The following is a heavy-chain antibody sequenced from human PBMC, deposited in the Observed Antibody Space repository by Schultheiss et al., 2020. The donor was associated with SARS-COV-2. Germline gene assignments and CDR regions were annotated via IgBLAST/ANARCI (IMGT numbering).Heavy chain of an antibody. D-gene: IGHD5-24*01. CDR2: ISPNNGNT. Sequence: ASVKVSCKASGYTFSTYNINWVRQAPGQGLEWMGWISPNNGNTNYAQKLQGRVTMTTDTSTNTAYMELRSLRSDDTAVYYCARDARYGFRGRSERGMDVWGQGTTVTVSS. CDR3: ARDARYGFRGRSERGMDV. J-gene: IGHJ6*02. V-gene: IGHV1-18*01. CDR1: GYTFSTYN.